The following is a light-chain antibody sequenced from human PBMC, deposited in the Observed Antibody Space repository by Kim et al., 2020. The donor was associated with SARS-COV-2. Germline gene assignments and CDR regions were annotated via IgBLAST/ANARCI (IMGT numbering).Light chain of an antibody. CDR3: QQLNSYPPA. V-gene: IGKV1-9*01. CDR1: QGISSS. J-gene: IGKJ3*01. Sequence: DIQLTQSPPLLSASVGDRVTIACRASQGISSSLAWYQQKLGKAPKLLIYAASTLESGVPSRFSGSGSGTEFTLTFSSLQPEDFATYYCQQLNSYPPAFGPGTKVDIK. CDR2: AAS.